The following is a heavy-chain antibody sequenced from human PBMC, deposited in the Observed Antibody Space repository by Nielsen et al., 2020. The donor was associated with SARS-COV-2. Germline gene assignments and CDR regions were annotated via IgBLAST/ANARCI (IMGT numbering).Heavy chain of an antibody. Sequence: SETLSLTCTVSGGSISSGGYYWSWIRQHPGKGLEWTGYIYYSGSTYYNPSLKSQVTISVDTSKNQFSLKLSSVTAADTAVYYCARVRITMIVVVDAFDIWGQGTMVTVSS. V-gene: IGHV4-31*01. CDR1: GGSISSGGYY. J-gene: IGHJ3*02. D-gene: IGHD3-22*01. CDR2: IYYSGST. CDR3: ARVRITMIVVVDAFDI.